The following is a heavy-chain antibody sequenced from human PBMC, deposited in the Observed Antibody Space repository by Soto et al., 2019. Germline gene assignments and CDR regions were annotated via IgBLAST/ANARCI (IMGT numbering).Heavy chain of an antibody. CDR3: ARGRGRIAARAIY. J-gene: IGHJ4*02. CDR1: GGSFSGYY. D-gene: IGHD6-6*01. V-gene: IGHV4-34*01. Sequence: SSETLSLTCAVYGGSFSGYYWSWIRQPPGKGLEWIGEINHSGSTNYNPSLKSRVTISVDTSKNQFSLKLSSVTAADTAVYYCARGRGRIAARAIYWGQGTLVTVSS. CDR2: INHSGST.